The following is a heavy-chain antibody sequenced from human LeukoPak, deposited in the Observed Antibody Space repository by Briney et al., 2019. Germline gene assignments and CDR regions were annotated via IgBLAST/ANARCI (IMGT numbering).Heavy chain of an antibody. CDR2: VNPNSGGT. D-gene: IGHD2-2*01. Sequence: ASVKVSCKAPGYTFTGYYMHWVRQAPGQGLEWMGWVNPNSGGTNYAQKFQGWVTMTRDTSISTAYMELSRLRSDDTAVYYCARARSAAPFDHWGQGTLVTVSS. CDR3: ARARSAAPFDH. V-gene: IGHV1-2*04. J-gene: IGHJ4*02. CDR1: GYTFTGYY.